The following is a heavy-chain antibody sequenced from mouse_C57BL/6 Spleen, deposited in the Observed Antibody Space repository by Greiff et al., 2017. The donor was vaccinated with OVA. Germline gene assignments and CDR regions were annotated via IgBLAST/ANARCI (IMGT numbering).Heavy chain of an antibody. D-gene: IGHD3-2*02. CDR1: GFTFSDYY. CDR3: ARDQAQATPFYAIDY. J-gene: IGHJ4*01. CDR2: INYDGSST. V-gene: IGHV5-16*01. Sequence: EVMLVESEGGLVQPGSSMKLSCTASGFTFSDYYMAWVRQVPEQGLEWVANINYDGSSTYYLDSLKSRFIISRDNAKNILYLQMSSLKSEDTATYYCARDQAQATPFYAIDYWGQGTSVTVSS.